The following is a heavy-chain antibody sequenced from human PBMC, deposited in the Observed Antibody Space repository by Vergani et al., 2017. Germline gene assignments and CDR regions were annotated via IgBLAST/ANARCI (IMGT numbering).Heavy chain of an antibody. CDR2: IYHSGST. D-gene: IGHD6-13*01. V-gene: IGHV4-34*01. CDR1: GGSFSGYY. Sequence: QVQLQQWGAGLLKPSETLSLTCAVYGGSFSGYYWSWIRQPPGKGLEWIGEIYHSGSTNYNPSLKSRVTISVDTSKNQFSLKLSSVTAADTAVYYCARESIAAAGRGWFDPWGQGTLVTVSS. CDR3: ARESIAAAGRGWFDP. J-gene: IGHJ5*02.